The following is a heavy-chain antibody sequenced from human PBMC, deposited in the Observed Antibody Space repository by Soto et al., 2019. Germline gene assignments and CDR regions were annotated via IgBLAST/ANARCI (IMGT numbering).Heavy chain of an antibody. CDR3: ATWEYSGYGDAFDI. V-gene: IGHV1-3*01. CDR1: GYTFTSYA. Sequence: ASVKVSCKASGYTFTSYAMHWVRQAPGQRLEWMGWINADNGNTKYAQKLQGRVTITRDTSTSTAYMELRSLRSDDTAVYYCATWEYSGYGDAFDIWGQGTMVTVSS. D-gene: IGHD5-12*01. CDR2: INADNGNT. J-gene: IGHJ3*02.